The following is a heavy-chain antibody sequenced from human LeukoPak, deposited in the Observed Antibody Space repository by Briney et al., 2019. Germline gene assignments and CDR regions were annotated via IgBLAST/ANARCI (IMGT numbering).Heavy chain of an antibody. D-gene: IGHD3-10*01. CDR3: ARAEVLLWFGELGPDLTFDY. V-gene: IGHV1-2*02. Sequence: ASVKVSCKASGYTFTGYYMHWVRQAPGQGPEWMGWINPNSGGTNYAQKFQGRVTMTRDTSISTAYMELSRLRSDDTAVYYCARAEVLLWFGELGPDLTFDYWGQGTLVTVSS. CDR1: GYTFTGYY. J-gene: IGHJ4*02. CDR2: INPNSGGT.